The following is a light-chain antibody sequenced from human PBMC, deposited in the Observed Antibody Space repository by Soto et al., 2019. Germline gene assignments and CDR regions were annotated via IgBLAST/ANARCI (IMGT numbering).Light chain of an antibody. CDR1: QSINNW. Sequence: DIQMTQSPSTLSASVGDRVTITCRASQSINNWLAWYQQRPGTAPKLLIYKASTLQSGFPSRFSGSASWTEFTLTISSLQPDDFATYYCQQYNSYPHTFGQGTKVEIK. J-gene: IGKJ2*01. CDR3: QQYNSYPHT. V-gene: IGKV1-5*03. CDR2: KAS.